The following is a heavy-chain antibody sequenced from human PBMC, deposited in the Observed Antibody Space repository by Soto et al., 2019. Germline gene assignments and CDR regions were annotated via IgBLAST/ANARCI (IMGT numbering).Heavy chain of an antibody. CDR3: ARGGLRYFDWLLSDYYYYYMDV. V-gene: IGHV3-21*01. Sequence: GGSLRRSCAASGFTFSSYSMNWDRQAPGKGLEWVSSISSSSSYIYYADSVKGRFTISRDNAKNSLYLQMNSLRAEDTAVYYCARGGLRYFDWLLSDYYYYYMDVWGKGTTVTVSS. CDR2: ISSSSSYI. D-gene: IGHD3-9*01. CDR1: GFTFSSYS. J-gene: IGHJ6*03.